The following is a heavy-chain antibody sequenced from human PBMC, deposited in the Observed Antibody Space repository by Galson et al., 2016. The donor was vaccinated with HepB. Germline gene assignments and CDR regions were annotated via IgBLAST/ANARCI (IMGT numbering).Heavy chain of an antibody. J-gene: IGHJ3*02. CDR1: GYSFTSYG. CDR2: ISAYNGNT. CDR3: ARDDALLAAAGTGDAFDI. V-gene: IGHV1-18*01. D-gene: IGHD6-13*01. Sequence: SVKVSCKAAGYSFTSYGISWVRQAPGQGLEWMGWISAYNGNTNYAQKLQGRDTMPTDTSTSTAYMELRSLRSGDTAIDYCARDDALLAAAGTGDAFDIWGQGTMVTVSS.